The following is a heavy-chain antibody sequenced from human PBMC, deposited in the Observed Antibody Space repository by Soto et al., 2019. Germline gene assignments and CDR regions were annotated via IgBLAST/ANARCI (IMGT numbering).Heavy chain of an antibody. V-gene: IGHV1-18*01. J-gene: IGHJ5*02. CDR2: INAYNGNT. Sequence: QVQLVQSGAEVKKPGASVKVSCKASGYTFTSYGLTWVRQAPGQGLEWMGWINAYNGNTNYAQKLQGRDTMTPDTATGKAYMDLRSLRSDATAVYYGAGGYYDSSGYYPAWGQGTQVTVSS. D-gene: IGHD3-22*01. CDR3: AGGYYDSSGYYPA. CDR1: GYTFTSYG.